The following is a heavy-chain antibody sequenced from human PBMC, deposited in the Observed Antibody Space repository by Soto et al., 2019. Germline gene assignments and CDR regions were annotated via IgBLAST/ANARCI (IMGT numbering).Heavy chain of an antibody. J-gene: IGHJ4*02. Sequence: EVQLVESGGGLVQPGGSLRLSCAASGFTFSSYWMHWVRQAPGKGLVWVAHIISDGSSTSYGDSVKGRFTISRDNAKNTMYLQMNTLRAEDTAVYYCVTTSLVVAAATREDYWGQGTLVTVSS. CDR2: IISDGSST. D-gene: IGHD2-15*01. V-gene: IGHV3-74*02. CDR3: VTTSLVVAAATREDY. CDR1: GFTFSSYW.